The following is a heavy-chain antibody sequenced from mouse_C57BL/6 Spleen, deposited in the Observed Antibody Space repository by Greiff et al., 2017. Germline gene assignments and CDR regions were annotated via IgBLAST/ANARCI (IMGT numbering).Heavy chain of an antibody. Sequence: QVQLQQPGAELVRPGSSVKLSCKASGYTFTSYWMDWVKQRPGQGLEWIGNIYPSDSETHYNQKFKDKATLTVYKSSSTAYMQLSSLTSEDSAVYYCARSTITTVVPFAYWGQGTLVTVSA. V-gene: IGHV1-61*01. CDR3: ARSTITTVVPFAY. D-gene: IGHD1-1*01. CDR1: GYTFTSYW. CDR2: IYPSDSET. J-gene: IGHJ3*01.